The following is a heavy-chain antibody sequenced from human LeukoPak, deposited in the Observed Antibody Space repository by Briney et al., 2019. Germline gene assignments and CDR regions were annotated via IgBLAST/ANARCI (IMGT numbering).Heavy chain of an antibody. CDR3: ARGVRDYGDYVDSYYYYMDV. CDR1: GGSISSSSYY. Sequence: SETLSLTCTVSGGSISSSSYYWGWIRQPPGKGLEWIGSIYYSGSTYYNPSLKSRVTISVDTSKNQFSLKLSSVTAADTAVYYCARGVRDYGDYVDSYYYYMDVWGKGTTVTVSS. D-gene: IGHD4-17*01. J-gene: IGHJ6*03. CDR2: IYYSGST. V-gene: IGHV4-39*07.